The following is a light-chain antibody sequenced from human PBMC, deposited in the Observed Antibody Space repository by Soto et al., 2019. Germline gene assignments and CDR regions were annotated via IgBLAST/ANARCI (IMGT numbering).Light chain of an antibody. CDR2: DVN. CDR1: SSDVGGYNY. J-gene: IGLJ3*02. V-gene: IGLV2-11*01. CDR3: CSYAGSYTWV. Sequence: HSALTQPRSVSGSPGQSVTISCTGTSSDVGGYNYVSWYQQHPGKAPKLMIYDVNKRPSGVPDRFSGSKSGNTASLAISGLQAEDEADYYCCSYAGSYTWVFGGGTKLTVL.